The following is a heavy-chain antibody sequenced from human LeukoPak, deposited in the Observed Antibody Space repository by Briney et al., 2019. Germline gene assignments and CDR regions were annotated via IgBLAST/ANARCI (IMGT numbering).Heavy chain of an antibody. V-gene: IGHV3-15*07. CDR3: TTGIRGD. CDR2: IKDMAHGATI. Sequence: GGSLRLSCVGSGFTFNNAWMNWVRQAPGKGLEWVGRIKDMAHGATIDYAAAVKGRFTLSRDDSKNTLFLQMNSLKTEDTAVYYCTTGIRGDCGQGTLVTVSS. J-gene: IGHJ4*02. CDR1: GFTFNNAW.